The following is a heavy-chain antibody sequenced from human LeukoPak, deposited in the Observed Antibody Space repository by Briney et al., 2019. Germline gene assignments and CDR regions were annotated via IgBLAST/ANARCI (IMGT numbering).Heavy chain of an antibody. V-gene: IGHV3-23*01. J-gene: IGHJ4*02. CDR3: AKDLRSLRSATDPHYFDS. CDR2: ISGSGAST. CDR1: GITFSKYA. D-gene: IGHD6-13*01. Sequence: GSLRISCAASGITFSKYANSLVRQAPGKGPEGVSAISGSGASTNYADSVKGRFAISRDNSKTTMYLQMNSLRAEDTAVYFCAKDLRSLRSATDPHYFDSWGQGTLVTVSS.